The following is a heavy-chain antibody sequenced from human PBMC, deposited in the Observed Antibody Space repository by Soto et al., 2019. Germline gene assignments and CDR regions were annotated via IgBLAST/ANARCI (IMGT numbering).Heavy chain of an antibody. Sequence: SGASLRLSCAVSGFNVMSYWMSWVRQAPGKGLEWVASIKEDGSEIYYLHSVRGRFSISRDSAGNALHLTMNYLSAEDTGVYFCARDIGFDYVNWGQGILVTVSS. CDR1: GFNVMSYW. D-gene: IGHD3-16*01. J-gene: IGHJ4*02. CDR2: IKEDGSEI. CDR3: ARDIGFDYVN. V-gene: IGHV3-7*01.